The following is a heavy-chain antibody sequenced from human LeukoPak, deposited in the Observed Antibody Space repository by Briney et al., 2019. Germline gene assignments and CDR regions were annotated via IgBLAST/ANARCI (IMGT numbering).Heavy chain of an antibody. CDR3: ARGFRRFDY. Sequence: PSGTLSLTCAVYGGSLSGYYWNWIRQPPGKGLEWIGEINHSGTIYYNPSLKSRVALSVDTSKNQFSLNVTSVTAADTALYYCARGFRRFDYWDQGALVTVSS. CDR1: GGSLSGYY. CDR2: INHSGTI. V-gene: IGHV4-34*01. J-gene: IGHJ4*02. D-gene: IGHD2/OR15-2a*01.